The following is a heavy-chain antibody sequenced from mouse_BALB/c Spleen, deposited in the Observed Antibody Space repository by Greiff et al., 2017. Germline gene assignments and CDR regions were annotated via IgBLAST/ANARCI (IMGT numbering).Heavy chain of an antibody. CDR2: IYPGSGNT. V-gene: IGHV1-84*02. J-gene: IGHJ4*01. D-gene: IGHD2-3*01. CDR1: GYTFTDYY. CDR3: ARRIYDGYYGYYAMDY. Sequence: QVQLQQSGPELVKPGASVKISCKASGYTFTDYYINWVKQKPGQGLEWIGWIYPGSGNTKYNEKFKGKATLTVDTSSSTAYMQLSSLTSEDTAVYFCARRIYDGYYGYYAMDYWGQGTSVTVSS.